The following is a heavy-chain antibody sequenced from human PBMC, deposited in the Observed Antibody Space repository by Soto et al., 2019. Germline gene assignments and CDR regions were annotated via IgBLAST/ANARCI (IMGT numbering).Heavy chain of an antibody. CDR1: GFTFSSYG. J-gene: IGHJ6*03. CDR3: AKYQAGYDFWSGHLGYYCMDV. V-gene: IGHV3-30*18. Sequence: GGSLRLSCAASGFTFSSYGMHWVRQAPGKGLEWVAVISYDGSNKYYADSVKGRFTISRDNSKNTLYLQMNSLRAMDTAVYYCAKYQAGYDFWSGHLGYYCMDVWGKGTTVTVSS. CDR2: ISYDGSNK. D-gene: IGHD3-3*01.